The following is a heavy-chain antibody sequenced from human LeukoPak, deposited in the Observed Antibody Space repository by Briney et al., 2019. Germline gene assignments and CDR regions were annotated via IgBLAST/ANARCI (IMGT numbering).Heavy chain of an antibody. D-gene: IGHD2-2*01. V-gene: IGHV4-34*01. Sequence: KPSETLSLTCAVYGGSFSGYYWSWIRQPPGKGLEWIGEINHSGSTNYNPSLKSRVTISVDASKNQFSLKLSSVTAADTAVYYCARGSGCSSTGCLLRSWFDPWGQGTLVTVSS. CDR3: ARGSGCSSTGCLLRSWFDP. J-gene: IGHJ5*02. CDR2: INHSGST. CDR1: GGSFSGYY.